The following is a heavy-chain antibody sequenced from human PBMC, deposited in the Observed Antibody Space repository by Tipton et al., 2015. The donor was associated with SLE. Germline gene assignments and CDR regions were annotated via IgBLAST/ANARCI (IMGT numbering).Heavy chain of an antibody. CDR1: GYSITPGYY. D-gene: IGHD2-8*02. V-gene: IGHV4-31*11. CDR3: ARSPYWEGGYFDS. Sequence: TLSLTCAVSGYSITPGYYWGWIRQRPGKGLEWLGYIFHSGTTYYNPSLKSRLIISVDTSKNQFSLKLTSVTAADTAVYYCARSPYWEGGYFDSWGQGILVTVSS. J-gene: IGHJ4*02. CDR2: IFHSGTT.